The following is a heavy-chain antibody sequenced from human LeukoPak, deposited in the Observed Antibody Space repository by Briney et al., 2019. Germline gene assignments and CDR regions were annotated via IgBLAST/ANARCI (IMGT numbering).Heavy chain of an antibody. D-gene: IGHD5-18*01. CDR3: ANGPKAIQLTY. Sequence: GGSLRLSCAASGFTFSSHWMTWVRQAPGKGLEWVANIKEDGTRKNYMDSVKGRFTISRDNSKNTLYLQMNSLRAEDTAVYYCANGPKAIQLTYWGQGTLVTVSS. CDR2: IKEDGTRK. CDR1: GFTFSSHW. J-gene: IGHJ4*02. V-gene: IGHV3-7*03.